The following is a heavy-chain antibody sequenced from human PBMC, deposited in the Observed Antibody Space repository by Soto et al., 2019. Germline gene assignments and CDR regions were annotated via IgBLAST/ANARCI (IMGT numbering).Heavy chain of an antibody. CDR2: IYYSGSI. D-gene: IGHD1-26*01. CDR3: ARSRLWEQQFDA. CDR1: GGSITSEGYY. V-gene: IGHV4-31*03. Sequence: PSETLSLTCTVSGGSITSEGYYWSWIRQLPGKGLEWIGYIYYSGSIFYNPFLKSRASISAHSSKKQFSLKLSSVTAADTAVYYGARSRLWEQQFDAWGRGTLVTVSA. J-gene: IGHJ5*02.